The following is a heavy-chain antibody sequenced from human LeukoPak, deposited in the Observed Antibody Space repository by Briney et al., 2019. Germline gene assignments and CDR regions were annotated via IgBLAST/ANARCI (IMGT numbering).Heavy chain of an antibody. CDR3: ARGSPYSGSYDGTPNHAFDI. J-gene: IGHJ3*02. CDR2: IIPIFGIA. V-gene: IGHV1-69*05. D-gene: IGHD1-26*01. CDR1: GDTFSSYA. Sequence: ASVKVSCKASGDTFSSYAISWVRQAPGQGLEWMGGIIPIFGIANYAQKFQGRVTITTDESTSTAYMELSSLRSEDTAVYYCARGSPYSGSYDGTPNHAFDIWGQGTVVTVSS.